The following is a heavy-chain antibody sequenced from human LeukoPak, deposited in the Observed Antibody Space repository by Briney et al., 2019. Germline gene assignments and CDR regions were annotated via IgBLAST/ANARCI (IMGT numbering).Heavy chain of an antibody. CDR1: GFTFSSYE. CDR3: ARDKDYGSGSDYNEYVFDF. CDR2: ISSSGSTI. Sequence: GGSLRLSCAASGFTFSSYEMNWVRQAPGKGLEWVSYISSSGSTIYYADSVKGRFTVSRDNAKNSLYLQMNSLRAEDTAVYYCARDKDYGSGSDYNEYVFDFWGQGTMVTVSS. D-gene: IGHD3-10*01. V-gene: IGHV3-48*03. J-gene: IGHJ3*01.